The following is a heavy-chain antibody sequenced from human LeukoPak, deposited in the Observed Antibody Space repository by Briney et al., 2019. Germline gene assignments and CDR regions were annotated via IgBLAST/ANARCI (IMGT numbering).Heavy chain of an antibody. V-gene: IGHV4-39*01. CDR3: ARHPDYYDSRGYYRWFDP. CDR1: GGSISSSSYY. D-gene: IGHD3-22*01. J-gene: IGHJ5*02. CDR2: IYYTGRT. Sequence: PSETLSLTYTDSGGSISSSSYYWGWIRQPPGQGLEWFGSIYYTGRTYYNLSLKSRVTISVDASKNQFSLKLSSVTAADTAVYYCARHPDYYDSRGYYRWFDPWGQGTLVTVSS.